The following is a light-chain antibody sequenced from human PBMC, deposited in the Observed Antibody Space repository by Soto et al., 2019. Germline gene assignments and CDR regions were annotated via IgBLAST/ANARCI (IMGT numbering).Light chain of an antibody. J-gene: IGKJ1*01. CDR1: QSVSSSF. CDR2: GAS. V-gene: IGKV3-20*01. Sequence: EIVLTQSPGTLSLSPGERATLSCRASQSVSSSFLAWYQQKPGQAPRLLLYGASTRTTGIPDRFSGGGSGSDFTLTIGRLEPEDSAVYYCQHYGASSWTFGQGTKVEIK. CDR3: QHYGASSWT.